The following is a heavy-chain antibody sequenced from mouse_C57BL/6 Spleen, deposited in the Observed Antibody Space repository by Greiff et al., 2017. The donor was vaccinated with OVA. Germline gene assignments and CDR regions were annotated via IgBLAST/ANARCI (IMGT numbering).Heavy chain of an antibody. CDR1: GYTFTSYW. Sequence: VQLQQPGAELVMPGASVKLSCKASGYTFTSYWMHWVKQRPGQGLEWIGEIDPSDSYTNYNQKFKGKSTLTVDKSSSTAYMQLSSLTSEDSAVYYCARRGITTRDFDYWGQGTTLTVSS. D-gene: IGHD1-1*01. CDR3: ARRGITTRDFDY. CDR2: IDPSDSYT. J-gene: IGHJ2*01. V-gene: IGHV1-69*01.